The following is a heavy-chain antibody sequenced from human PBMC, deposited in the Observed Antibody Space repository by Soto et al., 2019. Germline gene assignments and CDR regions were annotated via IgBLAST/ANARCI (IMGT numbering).Heavy chain of an antibody. CDR2: IYYSGST. CDR3: ARGGLRYFDWLLRNWYFDL. V-gene: IGHV4-30-4*01. CDR1: GGSISSGDYY. J-gene: IGHJ2*01. Sequence: QVQLQESGPGLVKPSQTLSLTCTVSGGSISSGDYYWSWIRQPPGKGLEWIGYIYYSGSTYYNPSLQSRVTISVDTSKNPFSLKLSSVTAADTAVYYCARGGLRYFDWLLRNWYFDLWGRGTLVTVSS. D-gene: IGHD3-9*01.